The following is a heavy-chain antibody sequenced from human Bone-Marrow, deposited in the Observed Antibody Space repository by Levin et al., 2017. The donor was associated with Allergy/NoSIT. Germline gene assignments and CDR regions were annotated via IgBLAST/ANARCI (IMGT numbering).Heavy chain of an antibody. J-gene: IGHJ4*02. D-gene: IGHD2-15*01. CDR3: AKGSGTGYCSGGSCPGYSGYDFDY. Sequence: SCAASGFTFSSYAMSWVRQAPGKGLEWVSAISGSGGSTYYADSVKGRFTISRDNSKNTLYLQMNSLRAEDTAVYYCAKGSGTGYCSGGSCPGYSGYDFDYWGQGTLVTVSS. CDR2: ISGSGGST. V-gene: IGHV3-23*01. CDR1: GFTFSSYA.